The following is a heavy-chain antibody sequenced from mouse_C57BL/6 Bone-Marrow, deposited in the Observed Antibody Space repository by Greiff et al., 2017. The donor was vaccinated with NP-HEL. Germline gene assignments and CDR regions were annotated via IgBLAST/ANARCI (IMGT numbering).Heavy chain of an antibody. CDR1: GFTFSDYY. D-gene: IGHD1-1*01. CDR3: ARQGTVVARFYYAMDY. CDR2: ISNGGGST. Sequence: EVMLVESGGGLVQPGGSLKLSCAASGFTFSDYYMYWVRQTPEKRLEWVAYISNGGGSTYYPDTVKGRFTISRDNAKNTLYLQMSRLKSEDTAMYYCARQGTVVARFYYAMDYWGQGTSVTVSS. V-gene: IGHV5-12*01. J-gene: IGHJ4*01.